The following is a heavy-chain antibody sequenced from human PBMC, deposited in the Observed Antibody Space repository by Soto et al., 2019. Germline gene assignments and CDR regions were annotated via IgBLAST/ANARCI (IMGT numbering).Heavy chain of an antibody. CDR2: ISSSGSTI. D-gene: IGHD2-2*01. J-gene: IGHJ5*02. V-gene: IGHV3-11*01. CDR3: ARVLPQNIVVVPAAIIWFDP. CDR1: GFTFSDYY. Sequence: GGSLRLSCAASGFTFSDYYMSWIRQAPGKGLEWVSYISSSGSTIYYADSVKGRFTISRDNAKNSLFLQMNSLRAEDTAVYYCARVLPQNIVVVPAAIIWFDPWGQGTLVTVSS.